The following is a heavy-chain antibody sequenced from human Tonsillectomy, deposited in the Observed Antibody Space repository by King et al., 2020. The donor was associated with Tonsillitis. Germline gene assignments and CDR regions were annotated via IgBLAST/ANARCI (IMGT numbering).Heavy chain of an antibody. D-gene: IGHD2-21*02. J-gene: IGHJ5*02. CDR3: ASSSCGGDCHPSNGRFDP. V-gene: IGHV1-69*01. CDR1: GGTFSSYA. CDR2: IIPIFGTA. Sequence: VQLVQSGAEVKKPGSSVKVSCKASGGTFSSYAISWVRQAPGQGLEWMGGIIPIFGTANYAQKFQGRVTITADESTSTAYMELSSLRSEDTDVYYCASSSCGGDCHPSNGRFDPWGQGTLVTVSS.